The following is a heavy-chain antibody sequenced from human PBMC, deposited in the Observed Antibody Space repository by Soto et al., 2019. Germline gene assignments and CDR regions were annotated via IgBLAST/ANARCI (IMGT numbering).Heavy chain of an antibody. Sequence: SETLSLTCAVYGGSFSGYYWSWIRQPPGKGLEWIGEINHSGSTNYNPSLKSRVTISVDTSKNQFSLKLSSVTAADTAVYYCARTRINYYDSSGYYRPNYYYYGMDVWGQGTTVTVSS. J-gene: IGHJ6*02. CDR3: ARTRINYYDSSGYYRPNYYYYGMDV. V-gene: IGHV4-34*01. CDR1: GGSFSGYY. CDR2: INHSGST. D-gene: IGHD3-22*01.